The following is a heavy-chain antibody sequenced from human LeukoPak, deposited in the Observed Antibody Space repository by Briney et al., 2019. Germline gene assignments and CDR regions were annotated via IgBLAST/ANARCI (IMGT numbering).Heavy chain of an antibody. CDR1: GYTFTGYY. D-gene: IGHD3-10*01. Sequence: GASVKVSCKASGYTFTGYYMHWVRQAPGQGLEWMGWINPNSGGTNYAQKFQGRVTMTRDTSISTAYMELSRLRSDDTAMYYCARASTRYYGSGRKPYYFDYWGQGTLVTVSS. CDR2: INPNSGGT. V-gene: IGHV1-2*02. CDR3: ARASTRYYGSGRKPYYFDY. J-gene: IGHJ4*02.